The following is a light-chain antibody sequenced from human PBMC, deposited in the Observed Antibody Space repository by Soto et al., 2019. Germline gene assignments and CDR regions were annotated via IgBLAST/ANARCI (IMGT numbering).Light chain of an antibody. J-gene: IGKJ5*01. V-gene: IGKV1-27*01. CDR3: QKYNSAPIP. CDR2: AAS. Sequence: DIQMTQSPSSLSASVGDRVTITCRASQCISNYLAWYQQKPGKVPKLLIYAASTLQSGGPSRFSGSGSGTDFPLTVSSLQPEDVATYYCQKYNSAPIPFGQGTRLEIK. CDR1: QCISNY.